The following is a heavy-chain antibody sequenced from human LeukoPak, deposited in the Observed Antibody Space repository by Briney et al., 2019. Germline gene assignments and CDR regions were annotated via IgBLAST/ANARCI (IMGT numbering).Heavy chain of an antibody. V-gene: IGHV4-38-2*02. CDR3: ARASIQLWDRPFDY. CDR1: GYSISSGYF. D-gene: IGHD5-18*01. Sequence: SETLSLTCTVSGYSISSGYFWGWIRQPPGKGLEWLGSIYHSGSTYYNPSLKSRVTISVDTSKNQFSLKLSSVTAADTAVYYCARASIQLWDRPFDYWGQGTLVTVSS. CDR2: IYHSGST. J-gene: IGHJ4*02.